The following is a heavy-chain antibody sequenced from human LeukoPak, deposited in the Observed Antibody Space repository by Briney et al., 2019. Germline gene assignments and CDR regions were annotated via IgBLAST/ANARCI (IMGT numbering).Heavy chain of an antibody. CDR1: GYSFTSYW. Sequence: GESLKISCKGSGYSFTSYWIGWVRQMPGKGLEWMGIIHPGDSDTRYSPSFQGQVTISADKSISTAYLQWSSLKASDTAMYYCARHDGIAAAGPSPADYWGQGTLVTVSS. D-gene: IGHD6-13*01. V-gene: IGHV5-51*01. CDR2: IHPGDSDT. J-gene: IGHJ4*02. CDR3: ARHDGIAAAGPSPADY.